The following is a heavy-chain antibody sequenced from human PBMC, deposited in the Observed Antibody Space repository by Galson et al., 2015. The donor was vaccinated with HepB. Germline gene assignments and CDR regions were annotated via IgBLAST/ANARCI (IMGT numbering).Heavy chain of an antibody. V-gene: IGHV3-23*01. D-gene: IGHD5-12*01. J-gene: IGHJ4*02. CDR3: ANSRGYSGYVRSYYFDY. CDR2: ISGSGGST. Sequence: SLRLSCAASGFTFSSYAMSWVRQAPGKGLEWVSAISGSGGSTYYADSVKGRFTISRDNSKNTLYLQMNSLRAEDTAVYYCANSRGYSGYVRSYYFDYWGQGTLVTVSS. CDR1: GFTFSSYA.